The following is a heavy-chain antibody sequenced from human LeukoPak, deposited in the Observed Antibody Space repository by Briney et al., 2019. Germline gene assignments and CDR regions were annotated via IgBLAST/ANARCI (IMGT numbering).Heavy chain of an antibody. CDR1: GGSISSGNYY. CDR3: ARHEPYCSGGSCYLDY. CDR2: IYYSGST. J-gene: IGHJ4*02. D-gene: IGHD2-15*01. Sequence: PSETLSLTCTVSGGSISSGNYYWTWVRQPPGKGLEWIGHIYYSGSTYYNPSLKSRVTISVDTSKNQFSLKLSSVTAADTAVYYCARHEPYCSGGSCYLDYWGQGTLVTVSS. V-gene: IGHV4-39*01.